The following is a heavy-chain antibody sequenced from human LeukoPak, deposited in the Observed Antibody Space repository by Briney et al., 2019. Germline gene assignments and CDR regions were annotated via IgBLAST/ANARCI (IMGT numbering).Heavy chain of an antibody. CDR3: AKDSAAAAADY. Sequence: GGSLRLSCAASGFTFSSYGMHWVRQAPGKGLEWVAVIWYDGSNKYYADSVKGRFTISRDNSKNTLYLQMNSLRAEDTAVYYCAKDSAAAAADYWGQGTLVTVSP. D-gene: IGHD6-13*01. J-gene: IGHJ4*02. V-gene: IGHV3-33*06. CDR2: IWYDGSNK. CDR1: GFTFSSYG.